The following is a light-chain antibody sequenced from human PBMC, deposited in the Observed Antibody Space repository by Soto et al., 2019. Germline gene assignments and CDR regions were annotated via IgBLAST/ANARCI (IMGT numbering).Light chain of an antibody. CDR2: DDS. CDR3: AAWDDSLNGVV. J-gene: IGLJ2*01. Sequence: SYVLTQPPSVSVAPGQTARITCGGNNIGSKSVHWYQQKPGQAPVLVVDDDSDRPSGVPDRFSGSKSGTSASLAISGLQSEDEADYYCAAWDDSLNGVVFGGGTKVTVL. CDR1: NIGSKS. V-gene: IGLV3-21*02.